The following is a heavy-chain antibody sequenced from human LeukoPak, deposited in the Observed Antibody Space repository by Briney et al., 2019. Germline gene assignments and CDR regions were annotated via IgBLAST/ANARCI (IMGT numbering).Heavy chain of an antibody. D-gene: IGHD2-2*01. V-gene: IGHV1-46*01. CDR1: GYTFTSYY. CDR3: ASGYCSSTSCPYYYYYGMDV. Sequence: GASVKVSCKASGYTFTSYYMHWVRQAPGQGLEWMGIINPSGGSTSYAQKFQGRATMTRDTSTSTVYMELSSLRSEDTAVYYCASGYCSSTSCPYYYYYGMDVWGQGTTVTVSS. J-gene: IGHJ6*02. CDR2: INPSGGST.